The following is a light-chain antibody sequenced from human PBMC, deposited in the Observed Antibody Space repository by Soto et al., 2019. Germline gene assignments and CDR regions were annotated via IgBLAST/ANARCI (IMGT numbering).Light chain of an antibody. Sequence: QTVVTQEPSFSVSPGGTVTLTFVLSSGSGSTSYYPSWFQQTPGQAPRTLIYSTNTRSSGVPDRFSGSILGNKAALTITGAQADDESDYYCVLYMGSGISWVFGGGTKLTVL. CDR3: VLYMGSGISWV. CDR2: STN. V-gene: IGLV8-61*01. J-gene: IGLJ3*02. CDR1: SGSGSTSYY.